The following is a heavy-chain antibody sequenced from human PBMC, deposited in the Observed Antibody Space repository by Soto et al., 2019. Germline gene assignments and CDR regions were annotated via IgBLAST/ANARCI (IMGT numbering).Heavy chain of an antibody. Sequence: SETLSLTCTVSRASIYTYSWTWIRQPAGKGLQWIGHIYSSGSANYSPSPKSRVSMSVDSSKNQISLKLSSVTAADTAVYYCATIVGANDYWGQGALVTVSS. CDR1: RASIYTYS. V-gene: IGHV4-4*07. CDR2: IYSSGSA. CDR3: ATIVGANDY. J-gene: IGHJ4*02. D-gene: IGHD1-26*01.